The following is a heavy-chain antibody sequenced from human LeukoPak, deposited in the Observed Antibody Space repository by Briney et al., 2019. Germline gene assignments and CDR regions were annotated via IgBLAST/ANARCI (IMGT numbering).Heavy chain of an antibody. CDR3: ARTRGYQEPDAFDI. J-gene: IGHJ3*02. D-gene: IGHD3-22*01. CDR1: GGSISSGGYS. CDR2: IYHSGST. V-gene: IGHV4-30-2*01. Sequence: SQTLSLTCAVSGGSISSGGYSWSWIRQPPGKGLEWIGYIYHSGSTYYNPSLKSRVTISVDRSKNQLSLKLSSVTAADTAVYYCARTRGYQEPDAFDIWGQGTMVTVSS.